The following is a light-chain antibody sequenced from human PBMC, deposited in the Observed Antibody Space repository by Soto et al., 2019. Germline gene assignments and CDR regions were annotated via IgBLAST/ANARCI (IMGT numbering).Light chain of an antibody. J-gene: IGKJ3*01. V-gene: IGKV3-20*01. Sequence: EIVLTQSPGTLSLSPWERATLSCRASQSVSSSYLTWYQQKPGQAPMLLLYGASNRAAGIPDRFSGSGSGTDFTLSISRLEPEDFAVYYCQHYGTSPHRVTFGPGTKVDIK. CDR1: QSVSSSY. CDR2: GAS. CDR3: QHYGTSPHRVT.